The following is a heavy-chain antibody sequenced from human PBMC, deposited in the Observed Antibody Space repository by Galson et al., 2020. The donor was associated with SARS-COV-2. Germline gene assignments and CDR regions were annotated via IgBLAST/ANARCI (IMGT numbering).Heavy chain of an antibody. CDR3: PAPAVIGWYYDN. CDR1: GFAFSRYD. Sequence: GGSLRLSCEFSGFAFSRYDMSWVRQAPGKGLEWVSGISVSTGARVYADAVTGRFTISRDDSKNTLYLQMNSRIVEETAVYYCPAPAVIGWYYDNWGRGTRVTVSS. J-gene: IGHJ2*01. V-gene: IGHV3-23*01. D-gene: IGHD2-2*01. CDR2: ISVSTGAR.